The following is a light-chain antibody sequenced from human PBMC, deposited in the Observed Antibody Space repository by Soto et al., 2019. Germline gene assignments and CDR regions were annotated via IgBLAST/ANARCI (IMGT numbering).Light chain of an antibody. J-gene: IGKJ1*01. CDR2: DAS. CDR3: QHQYSSPTWT. CDR1: PAVSGRY. V-gene: IGKV3-20*01. Sequence: EIVLTQSPGTLSLSPGESATLSCRASPAVSGRYLAWYQHKRGQAPRLLICDASTRATGVPDRFSGSGSGTDFTLTISRLEPEDFAVYYCQHQYSSPTWTFGQGTKVEIK.